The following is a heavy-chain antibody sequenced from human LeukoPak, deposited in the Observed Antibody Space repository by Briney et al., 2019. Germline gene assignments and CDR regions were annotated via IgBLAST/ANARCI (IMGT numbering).Heavy chain of an antibody. Sequence: GASVKVSCKASGGTFSSFPISWVRQAPGQGLEWMGWISAYNGNTNYAQKLQGRVTMTTDTSTSTAYMELRSLRSDDTAVYYCAREEYCSGGSCYPPYGMDVWGQGTTVTVSS. V-gene: IGHV1-18*01. J-gene: IGHJ6*02. CDR1: GGTFSSFP. CDR3: AREEYCSGGSCYPPYGMDV. CDR2: ISAYNGNT. D-gene: IGHD2-15*01.